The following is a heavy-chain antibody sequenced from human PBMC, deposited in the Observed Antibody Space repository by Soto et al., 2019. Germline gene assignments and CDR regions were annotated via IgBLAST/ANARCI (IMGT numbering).Heavy chain of an antibody. Sequence: SETLSFTCTVSGVSISSDEYFWSRIRQSPGKGLEMIGYIYRSGTIFSNPSLESRVAMSVDRSKSQFSLELSSVTAADTAVYYCARGSDVMARGVTFFDYWGQGILFTSPQ. CDR2: IYRSGTI. D-gene: IGHD3-10*01. CDR3: ARGSDVMARGVTFFDY. J-gene: IGHJ4*02. V-gene: IGHV4-30-4*01. CDR1: GVSISSDEYF.